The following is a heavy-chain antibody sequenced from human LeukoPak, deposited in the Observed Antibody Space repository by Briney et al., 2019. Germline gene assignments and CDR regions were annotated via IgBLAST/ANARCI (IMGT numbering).Heavy chain of an antibody. D-gene: IGHD1-26*01. CDR2: ISSSSSYI. V-gene: IGHV3-21*01. CDR1: GFTFSSYS. CDR3: ARAVGATTMRPLDY. Sequence: GGSLRLSCAASGFTFSSYSMNWVRQAPGKGLEWVSSISSSSSYIYYADSVKGRFTISRDNAKNSLYLQMNSLRAEDTAVYYCARAVGATTMRPLDYWGQGTLVTVSS. J-gene: IGHJ4*02.